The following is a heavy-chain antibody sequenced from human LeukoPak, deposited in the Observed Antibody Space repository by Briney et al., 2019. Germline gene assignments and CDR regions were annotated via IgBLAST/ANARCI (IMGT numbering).Heavy chain of an antibody. CDR1: GGSISSGDYY. Sequence: SQTLSLTCTVSGGSISSGDYYWSWIRQPPGKGLEWIGYIYYSGRTYYNPSLKSRVTISVDTSKNQFSLKLSSVTAAATAVYYCARESPVDNWFDPWGQGTLVTVSS. CDR3: ARESPVDNWFDP. CDR2: IYYSGRT. J-gene: IGHJ5*02. V-gene: IGHV4-30-4*08.